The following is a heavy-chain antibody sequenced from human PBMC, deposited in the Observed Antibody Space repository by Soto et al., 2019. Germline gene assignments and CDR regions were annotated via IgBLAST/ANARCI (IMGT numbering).Heavy chain of an antibody. CDR1: GGTFSSYA. CDR2: IIPIFGTA. Sequence: SVKVSCKASGGTFSSYAISWVRQAPGQGLEWMGGIIPIFGTANYAQKFQGRVTITADESTSTAYMELSSLRSADTAVYYCAREGVSSSWYYYYGMDVWGQGTTVTVSS. CDR3: AREGVSSSWYYYYGMDV. J-gene: IGHJ6*02. D-gene: IGHD6-13*01. V-gene: IGHV1-69*13.